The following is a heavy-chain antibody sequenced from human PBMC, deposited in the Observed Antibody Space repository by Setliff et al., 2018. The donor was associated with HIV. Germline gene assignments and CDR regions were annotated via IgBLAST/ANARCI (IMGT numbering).Heavy chain of an antibody. Sequence: SETLSLTCAVYGGSFSGYYWTWIRQPPGRGLEWIGEIIHSGGTNYNRSLKSRVTISVDTSKNRFSLNLSSVTAADTAVYYCARGGLGVVGAIDYWSQGTLVTV. V-gene: IGHV4-34*01. J-gene: IGHJ4*02. D-gene: IGHD2-15*01. CDR2: IIHSGGT. CDR1: GGSFSGYY. CDR3: ARGGLGVVGAIDY.